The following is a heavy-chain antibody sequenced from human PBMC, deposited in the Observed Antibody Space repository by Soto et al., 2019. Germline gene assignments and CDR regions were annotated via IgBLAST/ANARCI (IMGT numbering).Heavy chain of an antibody. Sequence: QVQLQESGPGLVKPSETLSLTCTVSGGSISSYYWSWIRQPPGKGLEWIGYIYYSGSTNYNPSLKSRVTISVDTSKNQFSLKLSSVTAADAAVYYCARTKNRVMITFGGGHWFDPWGQGTLVTVSS. J-gene: IGHJ5*02. CDR2: IYYSGST. CDR1: GGSISSYY. D-gene: IGHD3-16*01. V-gene: IGHV4-59*01. CDR3: ARTKNRVMITFGGGHWFDP.